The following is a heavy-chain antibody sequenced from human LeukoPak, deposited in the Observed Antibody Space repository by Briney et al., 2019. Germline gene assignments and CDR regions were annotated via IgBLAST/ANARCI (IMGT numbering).Heavy chain of an antibody. V-gene: IGHV4-34*01. CDR3: ARVRNYYYGMDV. CDR2: INHSGST. CDR1: GGSFSGYY. J-gene: IGHJ6*04. Sequence: SETLSLTCAVYGGSFSGYYWSWIRQPPGKGLEWIGEINHSGSTNYNPSLKSRVTISVDTSKDQFSLKLSSVTAADTAVYSCARVRNYYYGMDVWGKGTTVTVSS.